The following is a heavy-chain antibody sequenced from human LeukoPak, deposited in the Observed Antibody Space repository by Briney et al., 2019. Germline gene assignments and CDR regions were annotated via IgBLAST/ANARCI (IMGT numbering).Heavy chain of an antibody. CDR2: ISGSGGST. D-gene: IGHD2-2*01. Sequence: GGSLRLSCAASGFTFSSYAISWVRQAPGKGLEWVSAISGSGGSTYYADSVKGRFTISRDNSKNTLYLQMNSLRAEDTAVYYCAKAPLSYASNNWFDPWGQGTLVTVSS. J-gene: IGHJ5*02. CDR1: GFTFSSYA. V-gene: IGHV3-23*01. CDR3: AKAPLSYASNNWFDP.